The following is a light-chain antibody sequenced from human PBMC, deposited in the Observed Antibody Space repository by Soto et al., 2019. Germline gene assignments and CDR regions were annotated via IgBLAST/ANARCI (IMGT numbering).Light chain of an antibody. J-gene: IGKJ2*01. Sequence: MLTQSPATLSLSPGDRAILSCRASQDVSISLGWYQQKPGQAPRLLIYDASNRATGIPDRFSGSGSGTDFTLTISSLEPEDFAVYYCLQRASWRSFGQGIKLEIK. CDR1: QDVSIS. V-gene: IGKV3D-11*01. CDR2: DAS. CDR3: LQRASWRS.